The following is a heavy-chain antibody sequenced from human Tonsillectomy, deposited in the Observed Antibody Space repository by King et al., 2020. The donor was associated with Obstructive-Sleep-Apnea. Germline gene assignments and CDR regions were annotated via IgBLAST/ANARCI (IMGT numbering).Heavy chain of an antibody. J-gene: IGHJ1*01. CDR1: GYTFTSYG. CDR3: ASQGYYYDSSGYSQPGEYFQH. D-gene: IGHD3-22*01. V-gene: IGHV1-18*04. CDR2: ISAYNGNT. Sequence: QLVQSGAEVKKPGASVKVSCKASGYTFTSYGISWVRQAPGQGLEWMGWISAYNGNTNYAQKLQGRVTMTTDTSTSTAHMELRSLRSDDTAVYYCASQGYYYDSSGYSQPGEYFQHWGQGTLVTVSS.